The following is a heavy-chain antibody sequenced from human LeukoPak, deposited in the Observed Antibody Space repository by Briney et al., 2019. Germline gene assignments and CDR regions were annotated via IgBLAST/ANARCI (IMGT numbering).Heavy chain of an antibody. CDR1: GGSISSYY. CDR2: IYYSGST. D-gene: IGHD2-15*01. J-gene: IGHJ6*03. V-gene: IGHV4-59*12. CDR3: ARDRGQWWSLEYMDV. Sequence: SETLSLTCTVSGGSISSYYWSWIRQPPGKGLEWIGYIYYSGSTNYNPSLKSRVTISVDTSKNQFSLKLSSVTPEDTAVYYCARDRGQWWSLEYMDVWGKGTTVTISS.